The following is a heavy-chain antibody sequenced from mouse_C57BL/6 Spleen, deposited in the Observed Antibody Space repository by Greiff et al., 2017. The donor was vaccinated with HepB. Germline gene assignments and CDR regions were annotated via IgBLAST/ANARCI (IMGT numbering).Heavy chain of an antibody. J-gene: IGHJ3*01. V-gene: IGHV1-15*01. Sequence: QVQLKESGAELVRPGASVTLSCKASGYTFTDYEMHWVKQTPVHGLEWIGAIDPETGGTAYNQKFKGKAILTADKSSSTAYMELRSLTSEDSAVYYCTRYYYSNYEGFAYWGQGTLVTVSA. CDR2: IDPETGGT. CDR3: TRYYYSNYEGFAY. CDR1: GYTFTDYE. D-gene: IGHD2-5*01.